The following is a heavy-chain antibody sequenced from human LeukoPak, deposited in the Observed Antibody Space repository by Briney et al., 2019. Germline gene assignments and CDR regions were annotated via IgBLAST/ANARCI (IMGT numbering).Heavy chain of an antibody. V-gene: IGHV5-51*01. J-gene: IGHJ5*02. CDR1: GYSFTNYW. Sequence: GESLKISRKGSGYSFTNYWIGWVRQVPGKGLEGMGIIYPGDSDTRYSPSFQGQVTISADKSISTAYLQWSSLKASDTAMYYCARRAIAAAGSWFDPWGRGTLVTVSS. CDR3: ARRAIAAAGSWFDP. D-gene: IGHD6-13*01. CDR2: IYPGDSDT.